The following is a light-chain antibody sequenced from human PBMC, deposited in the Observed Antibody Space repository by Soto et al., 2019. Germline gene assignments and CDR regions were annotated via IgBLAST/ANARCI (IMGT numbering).Light chain of an antibody. J-gene: IGKJ1*01. CDR1: QGIRND. CDR2: GES. V-gene: IGKV1-17*01. Sequence: DIEKKHSPSALSAFVGDRVTITCRASQGIRNDLVWYQQKTGKAPKRMIYGESSLQSGVPSRLIGSGSETEFTFTISSLQPEDFATHFCLQHNSYPRTFGQVTKV. CDR3: LQHNSYPRT.